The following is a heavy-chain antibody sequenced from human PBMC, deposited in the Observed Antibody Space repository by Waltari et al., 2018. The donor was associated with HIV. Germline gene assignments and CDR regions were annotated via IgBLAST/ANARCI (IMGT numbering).Heavy chain of an antibody. J-gene: IGHJ4*01. CDR2: LNSCNVNK. V-gene: IGHV1-3*01. CDR1: GCNFTSYA. D-gene: IGHD1-26*01. CDR3: ARSGIVRGRKYELLGF. Sequence: QVLLVRSGAEVRKPGASGTITCRTCGCNFTSYAVHWVCQAPGRGLVWRGWLNSCNVNKRYSPVFEDGLTMTGDIAATTCYLVLSVLTSDDTAVYFCARSGIVRGRKYELLGFGGQGTLIIVSS.